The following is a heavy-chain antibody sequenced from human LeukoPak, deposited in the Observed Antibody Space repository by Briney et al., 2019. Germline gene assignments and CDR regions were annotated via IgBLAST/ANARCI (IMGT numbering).Heavy chain of an antibody. Sequence: ASVKVSCKASGYTFTGYYMHWVRQAPGQGLEWMGRINPNSGGTNYAQKFQGRVTMTRDTSISTAYMELSRLRSDDPAVYYCATPLASSSCLMYWGQGTLVTVSS. D-gene: IGHD6-6*01. V-gene: IGHV1-2*06. J-gene: IGHJ4*02. CDR2: INPNSGGT. CDR1: GYTFTGYY. CDR3: ATPLASSSCLMY.